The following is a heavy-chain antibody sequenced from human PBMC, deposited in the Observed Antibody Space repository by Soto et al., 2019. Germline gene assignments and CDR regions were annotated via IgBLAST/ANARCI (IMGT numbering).Heavy chain of an antibody. V-gene: IGHV3-11*05. Sequence: QVQLVESGGGLVKPGGSLRLSCAASGFTFSDYYVSWIRQAPGEGLEWIAYIGGSTYKMYADAVKGRFTISRDHAKNSPYLQMSILRAEDTAMYYCARGSVVVTLIPPPMDFPHWGKGPPVTVSS. CDR2: IGGSTYK. CDR1: GFTFSDYY. J-gene: IGHJ1*01. CDR3: ARGSVVVTLIPPPMDFPH. D-gene: IGHD2-15*01.